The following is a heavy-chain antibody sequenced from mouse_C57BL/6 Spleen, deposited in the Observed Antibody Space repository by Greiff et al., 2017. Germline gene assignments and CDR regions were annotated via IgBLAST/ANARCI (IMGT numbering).Heavy chain of an antibody. CDR2: IYPGSGST. D-gene: IGHD4-1*01. CDR3: ARERYWDVKDYFDY. CDR1: GYTFTSYW. V-gene: IGHV1-55*01. J-gene: IGHJ2*01. Sequence: QVQLQQPGAELVKPGASVKMSCKASGYTFTSYWLTWVKQRPGQGLEWIGDIYPGSGSTNYNEKFKSKATLTVDTSSSTAYMQLSSLTSEDSAVYYCARERYWDVKDYFDYWGQGTTLTVSS.